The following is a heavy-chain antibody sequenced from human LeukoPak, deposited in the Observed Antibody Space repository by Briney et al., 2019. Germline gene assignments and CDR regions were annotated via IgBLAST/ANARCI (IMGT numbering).Heavy chain of an antibody. D-gene: IGHD2-21*01. CDR3: TPELPAHVFDI. V-gene: IGHV3-15*01. CDR1: GFTFSNAW. CDR2: IQTKTDGETT. J-gene: IGHJ3*02. Sequence: GGSLRLSCAASGFTFSNAWMNWVRQAPGKGLEWVGRIQTKTDGETTDYAAPVKGRFTISRDDSKDTLYLQMNSLKSEDTAVYYCTPELPAHVFDIWGQGTMVTVSS.